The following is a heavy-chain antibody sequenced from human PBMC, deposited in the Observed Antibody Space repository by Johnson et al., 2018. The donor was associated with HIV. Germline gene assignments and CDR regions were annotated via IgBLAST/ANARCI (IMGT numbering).Heavy chain of an antibody. CDR1: GFSFSNNW. Sequence: VQLVESGGGLVQPGGSLRLSCAASGFSFSNNWMSWVRQAPGKGLEWVANIKQDGSEKYYVDSVKGRFTISRDNAKNSLDLQMNSLRAEDTAVYYCARERPRDAVDIWGQGTMVTVSS. CDR3: ARERPRDAVDI. V-gene: IGHV3-7*05. J-gene: IGHJ3*02. CDR2: IKQDGSEK.